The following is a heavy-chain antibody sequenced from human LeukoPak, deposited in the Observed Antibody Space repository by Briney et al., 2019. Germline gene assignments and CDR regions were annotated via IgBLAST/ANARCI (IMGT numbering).Heavy chain of an antibody. CDR2: ISYDGRNE. V-gene: IGHV3-30-3*01. CDR3: AREPNSGWFDY. Sequence: PGGSLRLSCAASGFTFSTYNIHWVRQAPGKGLEWLAVISYDGRNEFYADSAKGRFTISRDNSKNTLYLQLNSLRAEDTAIYSCAREPNSGWFDYWGQGTLVTVSS. J-gene: IGHJ5*01. D-gene: IGHD6-19*01. CDR1: GFTFSTYN.